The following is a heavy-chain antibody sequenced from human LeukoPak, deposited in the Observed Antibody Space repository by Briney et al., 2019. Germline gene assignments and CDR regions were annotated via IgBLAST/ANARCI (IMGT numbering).Heavy chain of an antibody. CDR2: IWYDGSNK. J-gene: IGHJ4*02. Sequence: GRSLRLSCAASGFTFSSYGMHWVRQAPSKGLEWVAVIWYDGSNKYYADSVKGRFTISRDNSKNTLYLQMNSLRAEDTAVYYCARAFTRGYSYGAEVGYWGQGTLVTVSS. CDR1: GFTFSSYG. CDR3: ARAFTRGYSYGAEVGY. D-gene: IGHD5-18*01. V-gene: IGHV3-33*01.